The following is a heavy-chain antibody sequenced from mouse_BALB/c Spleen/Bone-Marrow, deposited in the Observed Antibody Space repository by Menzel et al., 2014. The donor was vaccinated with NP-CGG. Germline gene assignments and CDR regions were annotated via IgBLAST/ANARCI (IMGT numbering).Heavy chain of an antibody. V-gene: IGHV5-6-3*01. CDR3: ARGYDYSTWFAY. J-gene: IGHJ3*01. CDR2: INVNGDTT. Sequence: EAKRVESGGGLVQPGGSLKLSCAASGFTFSSYGMSWVRQTPDKSLEMIATINVNGDTTYHPDSVKGRFTISRDNVKNTLCLQMSSLKSEDTAMYYCARGYDYSTWFAYWGQGTLVTVSA. D-gene: IGHD2-4*01. CDR1: GFTFSSYG.